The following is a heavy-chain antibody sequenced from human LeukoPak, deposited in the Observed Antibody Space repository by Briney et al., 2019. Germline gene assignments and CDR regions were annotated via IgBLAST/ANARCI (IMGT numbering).Heavy chain of an antibody. CDR2: ISGSGGST. Sequence: GGSLRLSCAATGFTVSSNYMSWVRQAPGKGLEWVSAISGSGGSTYYADSVKGRFTISRDNSKNTLHLQMNSLRAEDTAVYYCAKGLGDYDISTYFDYWGQGTLVTVSS. CDR1: GFTVSSNY. CDR3: AKGLGDYDISTYFDY. D-gene: IGHD3-9*01. J-gene: IGHJ4*02. V-gene: IGHV3-23*01.